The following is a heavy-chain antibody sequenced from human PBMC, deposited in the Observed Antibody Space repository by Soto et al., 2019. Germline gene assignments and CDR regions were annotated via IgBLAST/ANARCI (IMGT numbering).Heavy chain of an antibody. CDR3: ARAPYSSSTSCYLATNNWFDP. CDR1: GGSISSGGYY. Sequence: QVQLQESGPGLVKPSQTLSLTCTVSGGSISSGGYYWSWIRQHPGKGLEWIGYIYYSGSTYYNPSLKSRVTISVDTSKNQFSLKLSSVTAADTAVYYCARAPYSSSTSCYLATNNWFDPWGQGTLVTVSS. V-gene: IGHV4-31*03. J-gene: IGHJ5*02. CDR2: IYYSGST. D-gene: IGHD2-2*01.